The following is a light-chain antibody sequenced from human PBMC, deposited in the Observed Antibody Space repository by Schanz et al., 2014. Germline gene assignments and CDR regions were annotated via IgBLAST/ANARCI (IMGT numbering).Light chain of an antibody. V-gene: IGLV2-8*01. CDR2: EVS. Sequence: QSALTQPPSASGSPGQSVTISCSGTSSDVGGYNYVSWYQQHPGKAPKVMIYEVSKRPSGVPDRFSGSKSGNTASLSVSGLQAEDEADYYCQSYDSSLSGPRFGGGTKLTVL. CDR1: SSDVGGYNY. J-gene: IGLJ3*02. CDR3: QSYDSSLSGPR.